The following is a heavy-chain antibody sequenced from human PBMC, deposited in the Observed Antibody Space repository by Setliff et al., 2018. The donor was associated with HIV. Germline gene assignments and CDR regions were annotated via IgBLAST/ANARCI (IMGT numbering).Heavy chain of an antibody. CDR1: GFTFSSYA. CDR2: INSNGGST. Sequence: GESLKISCAASGFTFSSYAMSWVRQAPGKGLEWVSTINSNGGSTYYADSVKGRFTISRDNSKNTLSLQMNSLRVEDTAVYYCAKGASFSGSYFDYWGQGTRVTVS. J-gene: IGHJ4*02. V-gene: IGHV3-23*01. D-gene: IGHD5-12*01. CDR3: AKGASFSGSYFDY.